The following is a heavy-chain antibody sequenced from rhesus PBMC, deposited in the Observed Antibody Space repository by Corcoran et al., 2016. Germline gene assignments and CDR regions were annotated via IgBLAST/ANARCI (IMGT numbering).Heavy chain of an antibody. J-gene: IGHJ6*01. CDR2: IYGGSGST. D-gene: IGHD2-15*01. V-gene: IGHV4S7*01. Sequence: QVQLQESGPGLVKPSETLSLTCAVSGGSISSSNWWSWIRQSPGKGLELIGYIYGGSGSTSYNPSLKSRVTISTDTSKNQFSLKLSSVTAADTAVYYCTRLEYGSYGLDSWGQGVVVTVSS. CDR1: GGSISSSNW. CDR3: TRLEYGSYGLDS.